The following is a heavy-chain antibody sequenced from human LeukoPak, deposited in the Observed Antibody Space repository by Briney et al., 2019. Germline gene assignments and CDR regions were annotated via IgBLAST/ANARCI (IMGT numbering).Heavy chain of an antibody. CDR3: ARGMSATSGYLELEY. J-gene: IGHJ4*02. CDR1: GYTFTNYG. D-gene: IGHD3-22*01. V-gene: IGHV1-18*01. CDR2: IGAYNGNT. Sequence: GASVKVSCKASGYTFTNYGFTWVRQAPGQGLEWMGWIGAYNGNTVYAQRLQGRVTMTTDTSTSTVYMELRSLRSDDTAVYYCARGMSATSGYLELEYWGQGTLVTVST.